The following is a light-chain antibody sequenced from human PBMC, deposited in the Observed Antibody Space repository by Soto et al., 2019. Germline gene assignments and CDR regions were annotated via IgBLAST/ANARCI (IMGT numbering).Light chain of an antibody. Sequence: QSVLTQPPSASGTPGQRVTISCSGNSSNVGNNYVYWYQQVPGTAPKLVIYRNNQRPSGVPERFSASKSVTSASLAISGLRSDDETDYYCAAWDDSLSGWVFGGGTKLTVL. CDR1: SSNVGNNY. CDR3: AAWDDSLSGWV. J-gene: IGLJ3*02. V-gene: IGLV1-47*01. CDR2: RNN.